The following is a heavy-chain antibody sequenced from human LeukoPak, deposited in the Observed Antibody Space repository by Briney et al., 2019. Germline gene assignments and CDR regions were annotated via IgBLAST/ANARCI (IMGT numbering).Heavy chain of an antibody. V-gene: IGHV3-48*01. J-gene: IGHJ1*01. CDR3: ARDGNTAMVTPKYFQH. Sequence: GGSLRLSCAASGFTFSSYSMNWVRQAPGKGLEWVSYISSSSSTIYYADSVKGRFTISRDNAKNSLHLQMNSLSAEDTAVYYCARDGNTAMVTPKYFQHWGQGTLVTVSS. D-gene: IGHD5-18*01. CDR1: GFTFSSYS. CDR2: ISSSSSTI.